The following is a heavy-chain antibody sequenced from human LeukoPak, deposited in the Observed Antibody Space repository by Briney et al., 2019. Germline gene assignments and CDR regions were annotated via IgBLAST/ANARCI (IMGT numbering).Heavy chain of an antibody. CDR1: GYSFTSYW. J-gene: IGHJ6*03. D-gene: IGHD2/OR15-2a*01. V-gene: IGHV5-51*01. CDR2: IYPGDSDT. CDR3: ARINNYYYMDV. Sequence: GESLKISCKGSGYSFTSYWIGWVRQMPGKGLEWMGIIYPGDSDTTYSPSFQGQVTISADKSISTAYLQWSSLKASDSGMYFCARINNYYYMDVWGKGTTVTVSS.